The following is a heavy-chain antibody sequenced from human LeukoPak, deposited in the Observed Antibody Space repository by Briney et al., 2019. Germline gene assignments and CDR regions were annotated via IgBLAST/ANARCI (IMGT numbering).Heavy chain of an antibody. D-gene: IGHD4-23*01. J-gene: IGHJ4*02. CDR1: GGSISSGGYY. CDR3: ARLGTAGGQFDY. V-gene: IGHV4-31*03. Sequence: PSETLSLTCTVSGGSISSGGYYWSWIRQHLGKGLEWIGYIYYSGSTYYNPSLKSRVTISVDTSKNQFSLKLSSVTAADTAVYYCARLGTAGGQFDYWGQGTLVTVSS. CDR2: IYYSGST.